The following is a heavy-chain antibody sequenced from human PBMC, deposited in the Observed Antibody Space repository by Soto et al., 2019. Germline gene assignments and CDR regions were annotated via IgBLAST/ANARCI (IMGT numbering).Heavy chain of an antibody. J-gene: IGHJ4*02. Sequence: WASVKVSCKASGYIFTAYSMHWVRQAPGQGLEWVGWFNPNSGDTIYAQKFQGRVTLTGDTSISTAYMELYSLTSDDTAVYYCAIEASAAISLDYSGQATLVTVSS. CDR1: GYIFTAYS. D-gene: IGHD6-13*01. CDR3: AIEASAAISLDY. CDR2: FNPNSGDT. V-gene: IGHV1-2*02.